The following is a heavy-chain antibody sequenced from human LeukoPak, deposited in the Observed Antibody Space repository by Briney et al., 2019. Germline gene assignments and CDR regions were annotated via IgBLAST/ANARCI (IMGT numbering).Heavy chain of an antibody. J-gene: IGHJ6*03. D-gene: IGHD3-10*01. CDR3: ARGAVLWFRPELYYYMDV. CDR2: INHSGST. Sequence: SETLSLTCAVYGGSFSGYYWSWIRQPPGKGLEWIGEINHSGSTNYNPSLKSRVTISVDTSKNQFSLKLSSVTAADTAVYYCARGAVLWFRPELYYYMDVWGKGTTVTVSS. V-gene: IGHV4-34*01. CDR1: GGSFSGYY.